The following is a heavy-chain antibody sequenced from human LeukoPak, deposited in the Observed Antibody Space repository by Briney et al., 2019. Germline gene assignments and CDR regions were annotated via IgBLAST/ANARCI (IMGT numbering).Heavy chain of an antibody. CDR1: GFTFSDYY. V-gene: IGHV3-11*01. CDR2: ISSSGSTI. CDR3: ARDRDYSSSCPDY. J-gene: IGHJ4*02. Sequence: GGSLRLSCAASGFTFSDYYMSWIRQAPGKGLEWVSYISSSGSTIYYADSVKGRFTISRDNAKNSLYLQMNSLRAEDTDVYYCARDRDYSSSCPDYWGQGTLVTVSS. D-gene: IGHD6-13*01.